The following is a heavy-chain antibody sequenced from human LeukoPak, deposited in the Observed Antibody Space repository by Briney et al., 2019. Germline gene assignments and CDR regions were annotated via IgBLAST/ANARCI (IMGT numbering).Heavy chain of an antibody. V-gene: IGHV3-9*01. J-gene: IGHJ4*02. CDR2: ISWNSGSI. CDR1: GFTFDDYA. Sequence: GGSLRLSCAASGFTFDDYAMHWVRQAPGKGLEWVSGISWNSGSIGYADSVKGRFTISRDNAKNSLYLQMNSLRAEDTALYYCAKGDTVTTLGFDYWGQGTLVTVSS. D-gene: IGHD4-11*01. CDR3: AKGDTVTTLGFDY.